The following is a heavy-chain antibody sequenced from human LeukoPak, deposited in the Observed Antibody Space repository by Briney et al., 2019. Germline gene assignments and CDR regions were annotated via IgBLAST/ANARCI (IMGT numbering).Heavy chain of an antibody. Sequence: PGGSLRLSCAASGFTFSRYWMSWVRQAPGKGLEWVANIKQDGGEKYYVDSVKGRFTISRDNAKNSLYLQMDSLRAEDTAMYYCARDDSPTLTGPAYYDAFDIWGQGIMVTVSS. V-gene: IGHV3-7*01. CDR1: GFTFSRYW. J-gene: IGHJ3*02. CDR2: IKQDGGEK. CDR3: ARDDSPTLTGPAYYDAFDI. D-gene: IGHD4-11*01.